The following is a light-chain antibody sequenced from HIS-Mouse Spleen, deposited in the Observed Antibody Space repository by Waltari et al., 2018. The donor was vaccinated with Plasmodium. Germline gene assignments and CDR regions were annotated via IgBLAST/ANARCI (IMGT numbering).Light chain of an antibody. Sequence: QSALTQPASVSGSPGQSITISCTGTSSDFGSHNLVSWYQQHPGKAPKLMIYEGSKRPSGVSNRFSGSKSGNTASLTISGLQAEDEADYYCCSYAGSRVFGGGTKLTVL. J-gene: IGLJ2*01. CDR1: SSDFGSHNL. V-gene: IGLV2-23*01. CDR3: CSYAGSRV. CDR2: EGS.